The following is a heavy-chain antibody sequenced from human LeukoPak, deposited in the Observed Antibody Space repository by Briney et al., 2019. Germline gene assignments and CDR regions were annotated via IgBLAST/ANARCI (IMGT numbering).Heavy chain of an antibody. CDR1: GGSISSYY. D-gene: IGHD3-22*01. CDR2: IYYSGST. V-gene: IGHV4-59*01. Sequence: SETLSLTCTVSGGSISSYYWSWIRQPPGKGLEWIGYIYYSGSTNYNPSLKSRVTISVDTSKNQFSLKLSSVTAADTAVYYCAGSNTYSSGYYRFDYWGQGTLVTVSS. CDR3: AGSNTYSSGYYRFDY. J-gene: IGHJ4*02.